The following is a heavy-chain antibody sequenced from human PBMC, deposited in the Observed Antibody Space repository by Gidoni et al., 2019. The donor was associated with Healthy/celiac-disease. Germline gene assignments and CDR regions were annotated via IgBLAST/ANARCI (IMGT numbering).Heavy chain of an antibody. V-gene: IGHV3-30*01. D-gene: IGHD6-6*01. CDR2: ISYDGSNK. Sequence: QVQLVESGGGVVQPGRSLRLSCAASGFSFNSFAMHWVRQAPGKGLEWVAVISYDGSNKYHEDSVKGRFTISRDDSKNTLFLQMNSLRAEDTAVYYCGRDNAARPSWIGYWGQGTLVTVSS. CDR1: GFSFNSFA. CDR3: GRDNAARPSWIGY. J-gene: IGHJ4*02.